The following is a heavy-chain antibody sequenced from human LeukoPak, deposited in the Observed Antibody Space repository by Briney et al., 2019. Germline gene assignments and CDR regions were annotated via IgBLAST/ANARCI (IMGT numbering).Heavy chain of an antibody. CDR1: GFTFSSYS. CDR3: ARVWELEYGSDY. CDR2: ISSSSSYI. Sequence: GGSLRLSCAASGFTFSSYSMNWVRQAPGKGLEWVSSISSSSSYIYYADSVKGRFTISRDNAKNSLYLQMNSLRAEDTAMYYCARVWELEYGSDYWGQGTLVTVSS. J-gene: IGHJ4*02. D-gene: IGHD6-6*01. V-gene: IGHV3-21*01.